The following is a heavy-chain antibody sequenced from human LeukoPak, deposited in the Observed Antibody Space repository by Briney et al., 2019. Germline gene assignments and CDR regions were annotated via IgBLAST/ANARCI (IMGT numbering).Heavy chain of an antibody. Sequence: ASVKVSCKASGYTFTGYYMHWVRQAPGQGLEWMGWINPNSGGTNYAQKFQGRVTMTRDTSIGTAYMELSRLRSDNTAVYYCARPLDYGDYLWGQGTLVTVSS. J-gene: IGHJ5*02. CDR1: GYTFTGYY. CDR2: INPNSGGT. CDR3: ARPLDYGDYL. V-gene: IGHV1-2*02. D-gene: IGHD4-17*01.